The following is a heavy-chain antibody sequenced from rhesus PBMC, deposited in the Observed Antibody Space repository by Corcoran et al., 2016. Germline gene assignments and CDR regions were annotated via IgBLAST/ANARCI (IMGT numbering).Heavy chain of an antibody. CDR1: GGSISGGYG. CDR2: IYRSNGNT. J-gene: IGHJ6*01. Sequence: QVQLQESGTGLLKPSDTLSLTCAVSGGSISGGYGWGWIGQPPGKGLEWIGSIYRSNGNTYYNPSCKSRVTISTDTAKNQFSLKRSSGTAAVTAVYDWARESEYYGLDSWGQGVLVTVSS. CDR3: ARESEYYGLDS. V-gene: IGHV4S7*01.